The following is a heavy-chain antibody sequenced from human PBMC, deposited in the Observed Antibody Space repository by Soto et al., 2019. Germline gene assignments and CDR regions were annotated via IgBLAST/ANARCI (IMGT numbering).Heavy chain of an antibody. D-gene: IGHD3-10*01. J-gene: IGHJ6*03. Sequence: ESGGGLVKPGGSLRLSCAASGFTFSNAWMSWVRQAPGKGLEWVGRIKSKTDGGTTDYAAPVKGRFTISRDDSKNTLYLQMNSLKTEDTAVYYCTTVSYYGSGSPFAYYYYYMDVWGKGTTVTVSS. CDR1: GFTFSNAW. V-gene: IGHV3-15*01. CDR3: TTVSYYGSGSPFAYYYYYMDV. CDR2: IKSKTDGGTT.